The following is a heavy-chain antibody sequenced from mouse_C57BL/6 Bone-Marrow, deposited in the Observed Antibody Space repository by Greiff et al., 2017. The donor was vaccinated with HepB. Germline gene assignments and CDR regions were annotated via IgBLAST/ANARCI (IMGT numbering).Heavy chain of an antibody. Sequence: EVQLQQSGPVLVKPGASVKMSCKASGYTFTDYYMNWVKQSHGKSLEWIGVINPYNGGTSYNQKFKGKATLTVDKSSSTAYMELNSLTSEDSAVYYCARASTMVTTCPFAYWGQGTLVTVSA. CDR2: INPYNGGT. CDR1: GYTFTDYY. J-gene: IGHJ3*01. D-gene: IGHD2-2*01. V-gene: IGHV1-19*01. CDR3: ARASTMVTTCPFAY.